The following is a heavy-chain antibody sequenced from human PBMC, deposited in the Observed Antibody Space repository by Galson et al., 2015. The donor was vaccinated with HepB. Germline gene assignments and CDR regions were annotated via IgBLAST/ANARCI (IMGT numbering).Heavy chain of an antibody. CDR1: GFTFSSYA. D-gene: IGHD2-2*01. CDR2: ISGTGGST. CDR3: ATPYLVRRYFDY. V-gene: IGHV3-23*01. J-gene: IGHJ4*02. Sequence: SLRLSCAASGFTFSSYAMSWVRQAPGKGLEWVSTISGTGGSTYYADSVKGRFTISRDNSKNTLYLQMNSLRAEDTAVYYCATPYLVRRYFDYWGQGTLVTVSS.